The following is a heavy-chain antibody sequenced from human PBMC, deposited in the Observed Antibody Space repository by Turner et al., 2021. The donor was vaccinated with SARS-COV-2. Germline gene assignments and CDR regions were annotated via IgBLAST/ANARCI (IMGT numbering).Heavy chain of an antibody. V-gene: IGHV3-53*01. CDR1: GFTVSSNY. CDR3: ARDGAGKAEGMDV. Sequence: GGSLRLSCAASGFTVSSNYMSWVRQAQGKGLEWVSVIYSGGSKYYADSVKGRFTIARDNSKNTLYLQMNSLAAEDTDVYYCARDGAGKAEGMDVWGQGTTVTVSS. CDR2: IYSGGSK. D-gene: IGHD6-19*01. J-gene: IGHJ6*02.